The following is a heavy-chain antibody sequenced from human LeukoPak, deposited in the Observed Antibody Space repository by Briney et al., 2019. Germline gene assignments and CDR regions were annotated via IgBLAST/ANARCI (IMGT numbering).Heavy chain of an antibody. Sequence: SETLSLTCTVSGGSISSSSYYWGWIRQPPGKGLEWIGSIYYSGSTYYNPSLKSRVTISVDTSKNQFSLKLSFVTAADTAVYYCARHRTYCSGGSCYFPPFDYWGQGTLVTVSS. CDR3: ARHRTYCSGGSCYFPPFDY. V-gene: IGHV4-39*01. CDR1: GGSISSSSYY. D-gene: IGHD2-15*01. J-gene: IGHJ4*02. CDR2: IYYSGST.